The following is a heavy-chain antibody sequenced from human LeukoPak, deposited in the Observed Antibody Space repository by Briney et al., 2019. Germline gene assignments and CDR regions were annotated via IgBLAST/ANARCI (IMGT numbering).Heavy chain of an antibody. J-gene: IGHJ4*02. V-gene: IGHV1-8*03. Sequence: PGGSLRLSCAASGYTFTSYDINWVRQATGQGLEWMGWMNPNSGNTGYAQKFQGRVTITRNTSISTAYMELSSLRSEDTAVYYCARYPRSRYYFDYWGQGTLVTVSS. CDR1: GYTFTSYD. CDR3: ARYPRSRYYFDY. CDR2: MNPNSGNT.